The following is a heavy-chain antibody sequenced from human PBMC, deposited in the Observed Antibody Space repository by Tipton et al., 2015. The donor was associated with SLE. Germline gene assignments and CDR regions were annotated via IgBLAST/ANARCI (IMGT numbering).Heavy chain of an antibody. CDR1: GGSILFDY. Sequence: TLSLTCTVSGGSILFDYWCWIRQSAGGGLEWVGRIYSSVDRDNNPSLRSRVTMSIYASQNRVSLRLKSVSAADTAVYYCARGSDGGDVRYFEVWGPGTLVTLSS. J-gene: IGHJ2*01. CDR2: IYSSVDR. V-gene: IGHV4-4*07. CDR3: ARGSDGGDVRYFEV. D-gene: IGHD4-23*01.